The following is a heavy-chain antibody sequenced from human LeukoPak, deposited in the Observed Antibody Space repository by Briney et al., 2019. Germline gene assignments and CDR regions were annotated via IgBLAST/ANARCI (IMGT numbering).Heavy chain of an antibody. CDR3: ARLYYDSSRFLRRFDY. CDR2: INPNSGGT. V-gene: IGHV1-2*02. Sequence: ASVKVSCKASGYTFTGYYMHWVRQAPGQGLEWMGWINPNSGGTNYAQKFQGRVTMTRDTSISTAYMELSRLRSDDTAVYYCARLYYDSSRFLRRFDYWGQGTLVTVSS. D-gene: IGHD3-22*01. CDR1: GYTFTGYY. J-gene: IGHJ4*02.